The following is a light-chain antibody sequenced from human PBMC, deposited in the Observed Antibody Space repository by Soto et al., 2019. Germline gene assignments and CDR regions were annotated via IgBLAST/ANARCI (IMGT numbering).Light chain of an antibody. J-gene: IGLJ2*01. CDR1: TIDVGGYNY. CDR2: DVS. Sequence: QSVLTQPASGSGLPGHSITISAPGTTIDVGGYNYFSWYQKHPGKAPKLMIYDVSNRPSGVSNRFSGSKSGNTASLTISGLQAEDEADYYCSSYTSSSIPVVFGGGTKLTVL. V-gene: IGLV2-14*01. CDR3: SSYTSSSIPVV.